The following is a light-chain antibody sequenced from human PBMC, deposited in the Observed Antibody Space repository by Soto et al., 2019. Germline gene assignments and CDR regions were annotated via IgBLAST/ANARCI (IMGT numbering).Light chain of an antibody. V-gene: IGKV3-15*01. CDR2: AAS. J-gene: IGKJ3*01. CDR3: QQYNTWPQS. Sequence: IVMTQSPATLSVSPGERATLSCRSSESVAGNLAWYQQKPGQTPRLLIFAASTRATGSPARFSGSGSGIDFTLTITSLQSEDFAVYYCQQYNTWPQSFGPGTRVDV. CDR1: ESVAGN.